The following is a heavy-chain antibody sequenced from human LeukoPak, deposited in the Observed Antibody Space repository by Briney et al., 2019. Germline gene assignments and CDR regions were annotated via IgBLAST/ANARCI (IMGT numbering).Heavy chain of an antibody. V-gene: IGHV3-23*01. CDR3: AKSWNYYDSSGDDALDI. D-gene: IGHD3-22*01. CDR1: GFTFSSYD. J-gene: IGHJ3*02. CDR2: ISGSGIST. Sequence: GGSLRLSCAASGFTFSSYDMTWVRQAPGKGLEWVSGISGSGISTYYADSVKGRFTISRDNSKNTLYLQMNSLRVEDTAVYYCAKSWNYYDSSGDDALDIWGQGTMVTVSS.